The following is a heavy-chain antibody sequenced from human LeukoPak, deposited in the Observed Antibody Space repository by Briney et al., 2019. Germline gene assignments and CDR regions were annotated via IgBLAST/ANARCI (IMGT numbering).Heavy chain of an antibody. CDR1: GYTFTSYY. Sequence: ASVRVSCKASGYTFTSYYIHWGRQSPGQGLEWMGIINPSGGSTSYAQKFQGRVTMTRDMSTSTVYMELSSLRSEDTAVYYCARSPDHYYYMDVWGKGTTVTVSS. CDR3: ARSPDHYYYMDV. J-gene: IGHJ6*03. CDR2: INPSGGST. V-gene: IGHV1-46*01.